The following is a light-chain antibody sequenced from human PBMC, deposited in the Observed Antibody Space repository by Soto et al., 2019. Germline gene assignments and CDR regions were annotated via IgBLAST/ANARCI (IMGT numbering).Light chain of an antibody. J-gene: IGKJ5*01. CDR3: QQANSFPIT. Sequence: DIQMTQSPSSVSASVGDRVTITCRASQDVGKWLAWYQQKPGKAPTLLIHGASSLQSGVPSRYSGSGHGTDFTLTISSLQPEDFATYYCQQANSFPITFGQGTRREIK. V-gene: IGKV1-12*01. CDR1: QDVGKW. CDR2: GAS.